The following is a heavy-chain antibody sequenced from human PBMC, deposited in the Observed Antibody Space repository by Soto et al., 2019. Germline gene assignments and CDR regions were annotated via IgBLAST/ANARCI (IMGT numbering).Heavy chain of an antibody. CDR2: ISSSSSDI. CDR3: ARALGGSYYYFDY. CDR1: GFTFSTYS. D-gene: IGHD1-26*01. V-gene: IGHV3-21*01. Sequence: PGGSLRLSCAASGFTFSTYSMNWVRQAPGKGLEWVSSISSSSSDIYYADSVKGRLTISRDNAKNSLYLQMNSLRAEDTAVYYCARALGGSYYYFDYWGQGTLVTVSS. J-gene: IGHJ4*02.